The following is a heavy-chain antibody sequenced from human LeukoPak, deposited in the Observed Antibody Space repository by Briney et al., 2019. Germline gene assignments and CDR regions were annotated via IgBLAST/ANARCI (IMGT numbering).Heavy chain of an antibody. CDR2: ISAYSGNT. J-gene: IGHJ1*01. CDR3: ARGSSSQYFRL. V-gene: IGHV1-18*01. D-gene: IGHD3-10*01. Sequence: ASVKVSCKASGYAFSSHPVSWVRQAPGQGLEWMGWISAYSGNTSYAQRFQGRVTMSTEASTNTAYMELTSLRSDDTAIYFCARGSSSQYFRLWGQGTLVTVSS. CDR1: GYAFSSHP.